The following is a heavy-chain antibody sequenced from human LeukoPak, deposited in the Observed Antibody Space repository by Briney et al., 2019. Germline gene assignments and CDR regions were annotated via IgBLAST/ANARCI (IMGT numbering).Heavy chain of an antibody. CDR1: GFTFSNYG. CDR2: IANDGRDK. D-gene: IGHD6-13*01. CDR3: AKDLNVAAAGYYFDY. J-gene: IGHJ4*02. V-gene: IGHV3-30*18. Sequence: PGRSLRLSCAASGFTFSNYGMHRVRQAPGKGLEWVVVIANDGRDKRYADSVKGRFTISRDNSKNTVYLQMNSLRAEDTAVYYCAKDLNVAAAGYYFDYWGQGTLVTVSS.